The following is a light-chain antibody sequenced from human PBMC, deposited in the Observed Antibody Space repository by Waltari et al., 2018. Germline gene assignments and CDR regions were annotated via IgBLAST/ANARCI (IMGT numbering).Light chain of an antibody. CDR2: WAS. CDR1: QSLLHFSNNEFY. J-gene: IGKJ2*01. V-gene: IGKV4-1*01. CDR3: QQYYSIPYT. Sequence: VMNQSPEYLAVSLGERATINCKSSQSLLHFSNNEFYLAWYQQKPGQSPKLLVHWASTRESGVPDRFSGSGSGREFTLTISSLQAEDVAVYYCQQYYSIPYTFGQGTRLEIK.